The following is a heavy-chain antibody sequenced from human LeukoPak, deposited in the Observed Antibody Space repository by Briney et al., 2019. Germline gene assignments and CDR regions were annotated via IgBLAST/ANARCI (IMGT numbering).Heavy chain of an antibody. CDR3: AREQCSGGSRSLYYYYYMDV. CDR2: ISSSSSYI. D-gene: IGHD2-15*01. J-gene: IGHJ6*03. CDR1: GFTFSSYS. V-gene: IGHV3-21*01. Sequence: GGSLRLSCAASGFTFSSYSMNWVRQAPGKGLEWVSSISSSSSYIYYADSVKGRFTISGDNAKNSLYLQMNSLRAEDTAVYYCAREQCSGGSRSLYYYYYMDVWGKGTTVTVSS.